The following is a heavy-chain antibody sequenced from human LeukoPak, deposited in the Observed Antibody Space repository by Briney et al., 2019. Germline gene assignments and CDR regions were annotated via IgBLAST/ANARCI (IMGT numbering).Heavy chain of an antibody. D-gene: IGHD2-15*01. CDR2: IKQDGSEK. CDR1: GFTFSSYW. V-gene: IGHV3-7*03. J-gene: IGHJ3*02. CDR3: AREDLYQAFDI. Sequence: GGSLRLSCAVSGFTFSSYWMSWVRQAPGKGLEWVANIKQDGSEKYYVDSVKGRFTISRDNAKNSLYLQMNSLRAEDTAVYYCAREDLYQAFDIWGQGTMVTVSS.